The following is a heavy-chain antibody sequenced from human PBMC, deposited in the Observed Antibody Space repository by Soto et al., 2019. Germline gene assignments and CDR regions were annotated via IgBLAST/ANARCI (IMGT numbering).Heavy chain of an antibody. Sequence: GPPVKVSCKASGFTFTSSAVQWVRQARGQRLEWIGWIVVGSGNTNYAQKFQERVTITRDMSTSTAYMELSSLRSEDTAVYYCAADPGIAVAYYWGQGTLVTVSS. CDR3: AADPGIAVAYY. CDR1: GFTFTSSA. V-gene: IGHV1-58*01. J-gene: IGHJ4*02. D-gene: IGHD6-19*01. CDR2: IVVGSGNT.